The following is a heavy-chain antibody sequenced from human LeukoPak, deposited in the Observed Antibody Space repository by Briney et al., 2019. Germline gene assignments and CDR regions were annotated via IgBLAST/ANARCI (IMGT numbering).Heavy chain of an antibody. Sequence: GGSLRLSCAASGFTFSSYNMNWVRQAPGKGLEWVSSISSSSSYIYYAESVKGRFTISRDNAKNSLYLQMNSLRAEDTAVYYCERDGACNTTRCFTYYYDYWGQGTLVTVSS. J-gene: IGHJ4*02. CDR2: ISSSSSYI. CDR3: ERDGACNTTRCFTYYYDY. CDR1: GFTFSSYN. V-gene: IGHV3-21*01. D-gene: IGHD2-2*02.